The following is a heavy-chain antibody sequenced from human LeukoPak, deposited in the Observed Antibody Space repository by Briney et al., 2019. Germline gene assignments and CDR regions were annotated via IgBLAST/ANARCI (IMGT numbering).Heavy chain of an antibody. CDR2: IIGSSGST. D-gene: IGHD5-12*01. Sequence: GGSLRLSCVASGFIFNNYAMNWVRQAPGKGLEWVSLIIGSSGSTFYADSVKGRFTISRDKSKNTQYLQMNNLKAESTAVYYCAKGAYDYIEIAYDYWGQGSLVTVSS. J-gene: IGHJ4*02. CDR1: GFIFNNYA. CDR3: AKGAYDYIEIAYDY. V-gene: IGHV3-23*01.